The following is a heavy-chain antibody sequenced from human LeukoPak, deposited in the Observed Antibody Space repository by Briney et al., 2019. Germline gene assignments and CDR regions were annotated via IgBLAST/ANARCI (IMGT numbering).Heavy chain of an antibody. V-gene: IGHV3-48*03. CDR2: ISSSGSTI. D-gene: IGHD2/OR15-2a*01. J-gene: IGHJ4*02. CDR1: GFTFSSYE. CDR3: ARDLWGPMGY. Sequence: GGSLRLSCAASGFTFSSYEMNWVRQAPRKGLEWVSYISSSGSTIYYADSVKGRFTISRDNAKNSLYLQMNSLRAEDTAVYYCARDLWGPMGYWGQGTLVTVSS.